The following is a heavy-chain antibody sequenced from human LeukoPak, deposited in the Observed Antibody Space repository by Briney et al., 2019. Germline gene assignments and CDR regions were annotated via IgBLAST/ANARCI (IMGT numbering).Heavy chain of an antibody. CDR3: AKEGGYDFWRYFDY. V-gene: IGHV3-23*01. Sequence: PGGSLRLSCAASGFTFSRYWMSWVRQAPGKGLEWVSAISGSGGSTYYADSVKGRFTISRDNSKNTLYLQMNSLRAEDTAVYYCAKEGGYDFWRYFDYWGQGTLVTVSS. D-gene: IGHD3-3*01. CDR1: GFTFSRYW. CDR2: ISGSGGST. J-gene: IGHJ4*02.